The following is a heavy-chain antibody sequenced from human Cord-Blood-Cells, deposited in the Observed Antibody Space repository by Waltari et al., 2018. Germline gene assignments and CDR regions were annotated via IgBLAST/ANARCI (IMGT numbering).Heavy chain of an antibody. J-gene: IGHJ3*02. Sequence: QVQLQQWGAGLLKPSETLSLTCAVYGGSFSGYYWSWIRQPPGKGLEWIGEINHSGSTNHNPSLKSRVTISVDTSKNQFSLKLSFGTAADTAVYYCASPVVAATDDAFDIWGQGTMVTVSS. D-gene: IGHD2-15*01. CDR3: ASPVVAATDDAFDI. V-gene: IGHV4-34*01. CDR2: INHSGST. CDR1: GGSFSGYY.